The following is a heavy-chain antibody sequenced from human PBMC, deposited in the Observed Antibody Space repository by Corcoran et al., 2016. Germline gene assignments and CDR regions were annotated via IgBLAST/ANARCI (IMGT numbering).Heavy chain of an antibody. CDR2: IWYDGSNK. J-gene: IGHJ4*02. D-gene: IGHD3-22*01. CDR1: GFTFSSYG. V-gene: IGHV3-33*01. CDR3: TTDQGSGYSPLFDY. Sequence: QVQLVESGGGVVQPGRSLRLSCAASGFTFSSYGMHWVRQAPGKGLEWVAVIWYDGSNKYYADSVKGRFTISRDNSKNTLYLQMNSLRAEDTAVYYCTTDQGSGYSPLFDYWGQGTLVTVSS.